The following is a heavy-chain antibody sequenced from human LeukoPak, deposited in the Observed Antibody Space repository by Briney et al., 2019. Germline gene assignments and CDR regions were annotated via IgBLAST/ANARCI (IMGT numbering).Heavy chain of an antibody. CDR2: ISDSGGST. CDR3: ARGGGASVSSLKY. D-gene: IGHD6-6*01. Sequence: GGSLRLSCAASGFTFSNYAMSWVRQAPWEGLEWVSIISDSGGSTNYADSVKGRFTISRDNSKNTLYLQVNSLRVEDTAIYYCARGGGASVSSLKYWGQGTLVTVSS. J-gene: IGHJ4*02. V-gene: IGHV3-23*01. CDR1: GFTFSNYA.